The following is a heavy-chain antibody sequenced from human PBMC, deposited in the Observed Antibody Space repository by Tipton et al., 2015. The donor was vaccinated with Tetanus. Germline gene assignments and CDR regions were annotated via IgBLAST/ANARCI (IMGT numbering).Heavy chain of an antibody. D-gene: IGHD5-12*01. J-gene: IGHJ4*02. Sequence: TLSLTCTVSGGSISNTDYYWGWIRQPPGKGLEWIGSIYYSGNTHYNPSLKSRVTISVDTSKNQFSLKLSSVTAADTAVYYCARHAGYSGYQLFDYWGQGTLVTVSS. CDR2: IYYSGNT. V-gene: IGHV4-39*01. CDR3: ARHAGYSGYQLFDY. CDR1: GGSISNTDYY.